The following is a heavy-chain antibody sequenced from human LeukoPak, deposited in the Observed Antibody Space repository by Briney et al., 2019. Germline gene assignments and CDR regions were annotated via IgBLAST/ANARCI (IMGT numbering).Heavy chain of an antibody. V-gene: IGHV3-33*01. CDR3: ARGDYAYYGMDV. CDR1: GLTFSSYG. J-gene: IGHJ6*02. Sequence: PGRSLRLSSAASGLTFSSYGMHWVRQAPGKGLERVAVIWYDGSNKDYADSVKGRFTISRDNSKNTLYLQMNSLRAEDTPVYYCARGDYAYYGMDVWGQGTTVTVSS. CDR2: IWYDGSNK.